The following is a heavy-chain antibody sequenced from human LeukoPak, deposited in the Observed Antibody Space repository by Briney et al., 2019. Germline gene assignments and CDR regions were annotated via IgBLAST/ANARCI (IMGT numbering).Heavy chain of an antibody. V-gene: IGHV1-69*13. D-gene: IGHD5-18*01. J-gene: IGHJ4*02. CDR2: IIPIFGTA. CDR1: GGTFSSYA. Sequence: SVKVSCKASGGTFSSYAISWVRQAPGQGLEWMGGIIPIFGTANYAQKFQGRVTITADESTSTAYMELSSLRSDDTAVYYCARRGYSIVVDYWGQGTLVTVSS. CDR3: ARRGYSIVVDY.